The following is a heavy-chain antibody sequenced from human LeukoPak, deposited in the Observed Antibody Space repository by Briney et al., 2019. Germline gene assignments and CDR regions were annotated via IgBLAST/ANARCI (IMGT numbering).Heavy chain of an antibody. J-gene: IGHJ4*02. CDR3: ARSLVVAYTRHFDY. D-gene: IGHD2-15*01. V-gene: IGHV3-7*01. CDR1: GFTFSSYW. CDR2: IKQDGSEK. Sequence: PGGSLRLSCAASGFTFSSYWMSWVRQAPGKGLEWVANIKQDGSEKYYVDSVKGRFTISRDNAKNSLYLQMNSLRAEDTAVYYCARSLVVAYTRHFDYWGQGTLVTVSS.